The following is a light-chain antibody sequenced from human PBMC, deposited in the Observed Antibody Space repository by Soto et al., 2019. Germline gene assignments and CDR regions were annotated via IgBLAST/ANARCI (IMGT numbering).Light chain of an antibody. CDR2: DVN. V-gene: IGLV2-14*01. J-gene: IGLJ2*01. CDR3: TSYASSSTPVV. Sequence: QSALTQPASVSGSPGQSITLSCTGTSSDIGGYDYVSWYQRHPGKAPKLIIYDVNNRPSGVSNRFSGSKSGNTASLTISGLQAEDEADYYCTSYASSSTPVVFGGGTQLTVL. CDR1: SSDIGGYDY.